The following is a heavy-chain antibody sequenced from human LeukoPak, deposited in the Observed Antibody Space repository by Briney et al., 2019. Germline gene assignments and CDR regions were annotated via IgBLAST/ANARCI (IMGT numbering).Heavy chain of an antibody. V-gene: IGHV4-61*02. J-gene: IGHJ4*02. CDR2: IYTSGST. CDR3: AREGDSSSWYPKGHKKHFDY. Sequence: SETLSLTCTVSGGSISSGSYYWSWIRQPAGKGLEWIGRIYTSGSTNYNPSLKSRVTISVDTSKNQFSLKLSSVTAADTAVYYCAREGDSSSWYPKGHKKHFDYWGQGTLVTVSS. CDR1: GGSISSGSYY. D-gene: IGHD6-13*01.